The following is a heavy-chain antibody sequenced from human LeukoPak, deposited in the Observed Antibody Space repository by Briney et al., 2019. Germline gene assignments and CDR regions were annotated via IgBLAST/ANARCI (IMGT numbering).Heavy chain of an antibody. CDR2: INPNSGGT. D-gene: IGHD6-6*01. V-gene: IGHV1-2*04. CDR3: ARDGDSSSSGPGFDY. Sequence: ASVKVSCKASGYTFTGYYMHWVRQAPGQGLEWMGWINPNSGGTNYAQKFQGWVTMTRDTSISTAYMELSRLRSDDTAVYYCARDGDSSSSGPGFDYWGQGTLDTVSS. J-gene: IGHJ4*02. CDR1: GYTFTGYY.